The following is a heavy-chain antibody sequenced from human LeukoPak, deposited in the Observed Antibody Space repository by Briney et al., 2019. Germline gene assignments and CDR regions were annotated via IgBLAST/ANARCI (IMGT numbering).Heavy chain of an antibody. D-gene: IGHD6-13*01. CDR1: GGSISSSSYY. J-gene: IGHJ6*03. CDR3: ARGPEPSSWYAYYYYYMDV. V-gene: IGHV4-39*07. Sequence: SETLSLTCTVSGGSISSSSYYWGWIRQPPGKGLEWIGSIYHSGSIYYNPSLKSRVTISVDTSKNQFSLKLSSVTAADTAVYYCARGPEPSSWYAYYYYYMDVWGKGTTVTVSS. CDR2: IYHSGSI.